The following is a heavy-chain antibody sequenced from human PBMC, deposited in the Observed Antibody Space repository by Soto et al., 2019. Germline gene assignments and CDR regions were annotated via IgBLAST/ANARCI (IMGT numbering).Heavy chain of an antibody. Sequence: PSETLSLTCAVYGGSFSGYYWSWIRQPPGKGLEWIGEINHSGSTNYNPSLKSRVTILVDTSKNQFSLKLSSVTAADTAVYYCARGRAYYDILTTIHRYYMDVWGKGTTVTVSS. J-gene: IGHJ6*03. CDR3: ARGRAYYDILTTIHRYYMDV. CDR1: GGSFSGYY. V-gene: IGHV4-34*01. CDR2: INHSGST. D-gene: IGHD3-9*01.